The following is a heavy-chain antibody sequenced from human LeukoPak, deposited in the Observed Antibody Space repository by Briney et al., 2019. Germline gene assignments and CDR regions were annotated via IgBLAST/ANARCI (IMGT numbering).Heavy chain of an antibody. CDR1: GFTFSYYW. CDR2: IKSDGSIT. D-gene: IGHD4-11*01. Sequence: GGSLRLSCAASGFTFSYYWMHWVRQAPGKGLVWVSRIKSDGSITEYADSVKGRFTISRDNAKNTLYLQMNSLRGEDTAVYYCARDLSYSAIDYWGQGTLVTVSS. V-gene: IGHV3-74*01. J-gene: IGHJ4*02. CDR3: ARDLSYSAIDY.